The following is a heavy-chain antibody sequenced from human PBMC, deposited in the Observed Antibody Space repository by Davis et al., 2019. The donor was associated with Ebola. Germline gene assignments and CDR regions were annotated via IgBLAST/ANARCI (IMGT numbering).Heavy chain of an antibody. D-gene: IGHD4-17*01. J-gene: IGHJ4*02. CDR2: ISSSSSYI. Sequence: GESLKISCAASGFTFSSYAMSWVRQAPGKGLEWVSSISSSSSYIYYADSVKGRFTISRDNAKNSLYLQMNSLRAEDTAVYYCTISTPSTVTTDYWGQGTLVTVSS. V-gene: IGHV3-21*01. CDR1: GFTFSSYA. CDR3: TISTPSTVTTDY.